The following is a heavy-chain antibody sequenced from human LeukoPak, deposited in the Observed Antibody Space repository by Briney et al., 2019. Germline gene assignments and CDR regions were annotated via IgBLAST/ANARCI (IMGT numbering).Heavy chain of an antibody. CDR2: IYCSGST. J-gene: IGHJ4*02. V-gene: IGHV4-39*01. D-gene: IGHD3-16*02. CDR1: GGSISSSSYY. CDR3: ARANYDYVWGSYRPTH. Sequence: PSETLSLTCTVSGGSISSSSYYWGWIRQPPGKGLEWIGSIYCSGSTYYNPSLKSRVTISVDTSKNQFSLKLSSVAAADTAVYYCARANYDYVWGSYRPTHWGQGTLVTVSS.